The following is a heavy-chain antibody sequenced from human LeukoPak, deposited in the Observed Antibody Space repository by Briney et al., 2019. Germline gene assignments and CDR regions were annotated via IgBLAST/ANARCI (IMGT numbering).Heavy chain of an antibody. CDR1: AITFSTYA. D-gene: IGHD6-13*01. Sequence: GGSLRLSCAASAITFSTYAMSWVRQAPGKGLECVSVISGGAGSTYYADSVKGRFTISRDNSKNTLYLQMNSLRAEDTAVYYCAKTPRQQLANYYFDYWGQGTLVTVSS. J-gene: IGHJ4*02. CDR2: ISGGAGST. V-gene: IGHV3-23*01. CDR3: AKTPRQQLANYYFDY.